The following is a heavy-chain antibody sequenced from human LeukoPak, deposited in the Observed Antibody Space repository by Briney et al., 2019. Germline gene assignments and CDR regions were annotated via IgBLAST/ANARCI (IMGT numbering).Heavy chain of an antibody. CDR2: THTSGSP. J-gene: IGHJ5*02. CDR1: GGSISGYY. CDR3: ARATQRYCSGTSCFPYWFDT. Sequence: PSETLSLTCTVSGGSISGYYLNWIRQPPGKGLEWIGYTHTSGSPDYSRSLKSRVTISLDTSKNHFFLMLSSVTAADTAEYCCARATQRYCSGTSCFPYWFDTWCQGTLATVSS. V-gene: IGHV4-4*09. D-gene: IGHD2-2*01.